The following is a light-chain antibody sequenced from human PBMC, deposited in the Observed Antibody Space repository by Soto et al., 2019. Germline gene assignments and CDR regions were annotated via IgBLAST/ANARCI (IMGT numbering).Light chain of an antibody. Sequence: EIVLTQSPGIVSLSPGERATLSCRASQSVRSSYLAWYQQKFGQAPRLLIYGTYIRAAGIPDRFSGSGSGTDFTLTISRLEPEDFALYYCQQYGNSFTFGGGTKVEIK. CDR1: QSVRSSY. CDR2: GTY. CDR3: QQYGNSFT. J-gene: IGKJ4*01. V-gene: IGKV3-20*01.